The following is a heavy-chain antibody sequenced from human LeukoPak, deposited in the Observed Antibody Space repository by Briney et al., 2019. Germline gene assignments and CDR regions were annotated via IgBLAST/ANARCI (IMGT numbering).Heavy chain of an antibody. D-gene: IGHD3-16*02. V-gene: IGHV3-7*04. CDR2: INQDGSEK. CDR3: ARGGFRFFAH. J-gene: IGHJ5*02. CDR1: GFTFSSHW. Sequence: PGGSLRLSCAASGFTFSSHWMNWVRQAPGKGLEWVANINQDGSEKHYVDSVKGRFTISRDNAKNSLYLQMNSLRAEDTAVYYCARGGFRFFAHWGQGTLVTVSS.